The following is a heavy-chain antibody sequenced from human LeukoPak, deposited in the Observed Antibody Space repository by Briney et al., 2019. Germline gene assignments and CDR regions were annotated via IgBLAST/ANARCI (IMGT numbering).Heavy chain of an antibody. CDR2: IKQNGSET. CDR1: GFTFSGYW. V-gene: IGHV3-7*01. J-gene: IGHJ4*02. D-gene: IGHD5-18*01. CDR3: ARWPNSIDY. Sequence: GGSLRLSCAASGFTFSGYWMSWVRQAPGKGLEWVANIKQNGSETFYADSVRGRFTISRDNAKNSQYLQMNSLRVEDTAVYYCARWPNSIDYWGQGALVTVSS.